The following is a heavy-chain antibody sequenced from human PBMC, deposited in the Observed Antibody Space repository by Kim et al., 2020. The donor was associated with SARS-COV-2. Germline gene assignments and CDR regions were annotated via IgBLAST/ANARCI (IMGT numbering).Heavy chain of an antibody. CDR1: GFTFSIYW. CDR3: ASVSYGSGSYFRNY. D-gene: IGHD3-10*01. V-gene: IGHV3-7*03. J-gene: IGHJ4*02. CDR2: IKQDGSEK. Sequence: GGSLRLSCAASGFTFSIYWTSWVRQAPGKGLEWVANIKQDGSEKYHVDSVQGRFTISRDNAKNTLYLQMNSLRAEDTAVYYCASVSYGSGSYFRNYWGQGTLVTVSS.